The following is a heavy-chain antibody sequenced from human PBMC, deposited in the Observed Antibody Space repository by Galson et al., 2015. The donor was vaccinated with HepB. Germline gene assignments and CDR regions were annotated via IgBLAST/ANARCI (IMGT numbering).Heavy chain of an antibody. CDR2: IYNSGST. CDR1: GDSISSSNYY. Sequence: TLSLTCIVSGDSISSSNYYWGWIRQPPGKGLEWIGSIYNSGSTYYNPSLKSRVTISVDTSKNQFSLKLSSVTAADTAVYYCARYNRGLHFSDRSDYPGFDYWGQGALVTVSS. J-gene: IGHJ4*02. V-gene: IGHV4-39*01. CDR3: ARYNRGLHFSDRSDYPGFDY. D-gene: IGHD3-22*01.